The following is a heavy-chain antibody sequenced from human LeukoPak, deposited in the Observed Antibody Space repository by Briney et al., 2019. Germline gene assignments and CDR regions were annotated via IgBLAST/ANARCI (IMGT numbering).Heavy chain of an antibody. Sequence: SETLSLTCTVSGGSMSNYYWSWIRQPPGKGLEWIGYIYYSGSTNYNPSLKSRVTISIDMSKKQFSLKLSSVTAVDTAIFYCARGRSNFRYWGQGTLVTVSS. V-gene: IGHV4-59*01. D-gene: IGHD4-11*01. CDR3: ARGRSNFRY. J-gene: IGHJ4*02. CDR1: GGSMSNYY. CDR2: IYYSGST.